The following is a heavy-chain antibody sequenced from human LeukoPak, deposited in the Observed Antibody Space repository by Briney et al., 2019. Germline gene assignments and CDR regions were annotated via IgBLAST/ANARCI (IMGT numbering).Heavy chain of an antibody. CDR3: ARDLLMAVATDDY. J-gene: IGHJ4*02. V-gene: IGHV3-7*01. CDR2: IKQDGSEK. CDR1: GFTFSSYW. Sequence: PGGSLRLSCAASGFTFSSYWMSWVRQAPGKGLEWVANIKQDGSEKYYVDSVKGRFTISRDNAKNSLYLQMNSLRAEDTAVYYCARDLLMAVATDDYWGQGTLVTVSS. D-gene: IGHD3-16*01.